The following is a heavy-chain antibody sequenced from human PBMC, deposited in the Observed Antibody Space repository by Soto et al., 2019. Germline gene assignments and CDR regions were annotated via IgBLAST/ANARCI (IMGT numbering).Heavy chain of an antibody. CDR3: ATDQYCSGGSCYSRWFDP. Sequence: QVQLVQSGAEVKKPGASVKVSCKVSGYTLTELSMHWVRQAPGKGLEWMGGFDPEDGETIYAQKFQGRVTMTGDTSNNTAYIGLGSLRSEDTAVYYCATDQYCSGGSCYSRWFDPWGQGTLVTVSS. CDR2: FDPEDGET. J-gene: IGHJ5*02. V-gene: IGHV1-24*01. D-gene: IGHD2-15*01. CDR1: GYTLTELS.